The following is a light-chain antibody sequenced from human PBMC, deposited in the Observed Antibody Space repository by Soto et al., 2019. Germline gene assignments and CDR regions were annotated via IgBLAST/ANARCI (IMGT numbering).Light chain of an antibody. Sequence: DIQMTQSPSSLSASVGDRVTITCRASQTISIYLNWYQQKPGKAPKLLIYGASTLQTGVPLRFSGSGSGTDFTLTINNLQPEDYATYYCQQSSNTPPFTFGQGTKLDI. V-gene: IGKV1-39*01. J-gene: IGKJ2*01. CDR3: QQSSNTPPFT. CDR1: QTISIY. CDR2: GAS.